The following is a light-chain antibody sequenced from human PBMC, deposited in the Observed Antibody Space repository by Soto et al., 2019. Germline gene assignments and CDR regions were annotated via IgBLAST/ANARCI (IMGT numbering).Light chain of an antibody. CDR1: QSLLHSNGCNY. CDR2: LGS. CDR3: MQALQTAWT. V-gene: IGKV2-28*01. Sequence: DVVMTQTPLSLSVAPGQPASISCKSSQSLLHSNGCNYLDWYLQKPGQSPQLLIYLGSNRASGVPDRFSGSGSGTDFTLKISRVEAEDVGVYYCMQALQTAWTFGQGTKVDIK. J-gene: IGKJ1*01.